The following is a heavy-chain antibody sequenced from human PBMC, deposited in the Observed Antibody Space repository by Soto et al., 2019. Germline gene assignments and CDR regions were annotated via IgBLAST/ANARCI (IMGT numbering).Heavy chain of an antibody. J-gene: IGHJ6*02. CDR2: INPNSGGT. CDR3: ARDGGEYQLLSGDYYYYYGMDV. Sequence: ASVKVSCKASGYTFTGYYMHWVRQAPGQRLEWMGWINPNSGGTNYAQKFQGRVTLTRDTSISTAYMELSRLRSDDTAVYYCARDGGEYQLLSGDYYYYYGMDVWCQGTTVTVTS. CDR1: GYTFTGYY. V-gene: IGHV1-2*02. D-gene: IGHD2-2*01.